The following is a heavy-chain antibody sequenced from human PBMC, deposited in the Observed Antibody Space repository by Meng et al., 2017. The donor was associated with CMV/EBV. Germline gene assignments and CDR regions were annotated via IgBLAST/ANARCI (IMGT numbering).Heavy chain of an antibody. Sequence: SVKVSCKAPGNIFTKNGISWVRQAPAQRLEWMGWISADNQNTNLVQRFQGRVTMTIETSTNTAYVELRSLRSDDTAVYYCAMGGDYGDYHDPFDYWGQGTLVTVSS. V-gene: IGHV1-18*01. CDR3: AMGGDYGDYHDPFDY. J-gene: IGHJ4*02. CDR1: GNIFTKNG. CDR2: ISADNQNT. D-gene: IGHD4-17*01.